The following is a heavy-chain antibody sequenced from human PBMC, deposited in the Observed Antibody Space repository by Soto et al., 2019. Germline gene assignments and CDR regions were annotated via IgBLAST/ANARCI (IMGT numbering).Heavy chain of an antibody. J-gene: IGHJ4*02. CDR3: AKVKYIRSSASDY. CDR2: IIGSGGNT. D-gene: IGHD6-6*01. CDR1: GFTFSSYV. V-gene: IGHV3-23*01. Sequence: SLTPSCAASGFTFSSYVMTCGRQAPVKGLEWVSTIIGSGGNTYYADSVKGRFTISRDNSKNIVYLELNSLRAEHRAVYYCAKVKYIRSSASDYSGQGTQVTVSS.